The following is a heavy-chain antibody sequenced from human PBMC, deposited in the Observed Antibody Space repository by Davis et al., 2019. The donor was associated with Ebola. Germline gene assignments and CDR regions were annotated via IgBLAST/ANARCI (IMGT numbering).Heavy chain of an antibody. CDR3: ARENEYYEILTGYFPY. Sequence: GESLKISCAASGFTFSTYWMNWVRQAPGKGLEWVANINQDGSEKYYVDSVKGRFTISRDNAKNSLYLQMNSLRAEDTAVYYCARENEYYEILTGYFPYWGQRTLVTVSS. J-gene: IGHJ4*02. CDR1: GFTFSTYW. V-gene: IGHV3-7*03. D-gene: IGHD3-9*01. CDR2: INQDGSEK.